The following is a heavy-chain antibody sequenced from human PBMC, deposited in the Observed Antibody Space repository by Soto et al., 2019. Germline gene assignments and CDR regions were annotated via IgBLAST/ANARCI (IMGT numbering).Heavy chain of an antibody. J-gene: IGHJ5*02. V-gene: IGHV4-34*01. CDR3: ARDVGSSGSSRWFDT. Sequence: ETLSLNSAVYGGSFGGYYWSCVRQPPGKGLEWIGEINHSGSTNYNPSLKSRVTISVDTSKNQFSLKLSSVTAADTAVYYCARDVGSSGSSRWFDTWGQGTLVTVSS. D-gene: IGHD3-10*01. CDR1: GGSFGGYY. CDR2: INHSGST.